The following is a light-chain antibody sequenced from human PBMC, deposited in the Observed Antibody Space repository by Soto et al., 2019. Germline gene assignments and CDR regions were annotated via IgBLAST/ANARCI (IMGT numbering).Light chain of an antibody. V-gene: IGKV4-1*01. CDR3: QQYYSSPWT. CDR1: QSILYSANNRNY. Sequence: DIVLTQSPDSLAVSLGERATINCESSQSILYSANNRNYLAWYQKKPGQPPKLLMYWASTRESGVPDRFSGSESGTEFTLTISSLEAEDVAVYYCQQYYSSPWTFGQGTKVEIK. CDR2: WAS. J-gene: IGKJ1*01.